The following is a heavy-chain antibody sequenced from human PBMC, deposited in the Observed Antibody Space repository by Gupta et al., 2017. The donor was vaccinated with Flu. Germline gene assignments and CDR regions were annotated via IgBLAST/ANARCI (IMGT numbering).Heavy chain of an antibody. CDR1: GFDFTSYT. V-gene: IGHV3-21*04. Sequence: EVHLVESGGGLVRPGGSVTLSCAASGFDFTSYTFNWVRQPPGRGLEWVSSISASSNFMYYADSVKGRFFISRDNSKKSLFLHMSGLRADDSAIYYCARRYSHDADGYYYHLDSWGQGALVTVSS. D-gene: IGHD3-22*01. J-gene: IGHJ4*02. CDR2: ISASSNFM. CDR3: ARRYSHDADGYYYHLDS.